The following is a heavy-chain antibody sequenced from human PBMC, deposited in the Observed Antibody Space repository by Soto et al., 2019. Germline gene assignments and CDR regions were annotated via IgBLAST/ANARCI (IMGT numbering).Heavy chain of an antibody. CDR2: IDHSGST. Sequence: QVQLQESGPGLVKPSGTLSLTCAVSGGSISSTNWWNWVRQPPGKGLEWIGEIDHSGSTNYNPSLKSRVTISVDKPTNQFSLKLSSVTAADTAVYYCVRDSGNGWKDYWGQGTLVTVSS. CDR3: VRDSGNGWKDY. D-gene: IGHD6-19*01. CDR1: GGSISSTNW. V-gene: IGHV4-4*02. J-gene: IGHJ4*02.